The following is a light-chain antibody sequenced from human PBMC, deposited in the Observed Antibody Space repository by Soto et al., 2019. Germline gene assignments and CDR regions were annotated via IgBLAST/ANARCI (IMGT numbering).Light chain of an antibody. CDR1: QNSSYL. CDR2: GAY. Sequence: ILLIQSQATLSVSPGERASLPGRARQNSSYLVIWYQQKPGQTPRLLNFGAYTRASGIPGMFSGSGSGTEFTLTISSLQSEDFAVYYCQQYDDWSSFGQGTKVDIK. CDR3: QQYDDWSS. V-gene: IGKV3-15*01. J-gene: IGKJ1*01.